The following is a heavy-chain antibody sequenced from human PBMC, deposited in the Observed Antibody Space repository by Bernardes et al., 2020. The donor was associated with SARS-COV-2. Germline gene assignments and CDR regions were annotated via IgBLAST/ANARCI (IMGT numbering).Heavy chain of an antibody. CDR1: GFTFSSFS. CDR2: ISSSSGFI. CDR3: AREYTYGFDS. Sequence: GSLRLSCAASGFTFSSFSMNWVRQAPGKGLEWVSSISSSSGFISYGDSVKGRFTISRDNAENSLYLQMNSLRAEDTAVYYCAREYTYGFDSWGQGTLVTVSS. J-gene: IGHJ4*02. D-gene: IGHD5-18*01. V-gene: IGHV3-21*01.